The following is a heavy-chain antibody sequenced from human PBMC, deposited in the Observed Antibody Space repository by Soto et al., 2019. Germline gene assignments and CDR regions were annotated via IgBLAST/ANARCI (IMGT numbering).Heavy chain of an antibody. CDR1: GYTFTSYA. D-gene: IGHD3-10*01. Sequence: QVQLVQSGAEVKKPGASVKVSCKASGYTFTSYAMHWVRQAPGQRLEWMGWINAGNGNTKYSQKFQGRVTITRDTSASTAYMELSSLRSEDTAVYYCAGERDYYGSGSYDYYYGMDVWGQGTTVTVSS. J-gene: IGHJ6*02. CDR2: INAGNGNT. V-gene: IGHV1-3*01. CDR3: AGERDYYGSGSYDYYYGMDV.